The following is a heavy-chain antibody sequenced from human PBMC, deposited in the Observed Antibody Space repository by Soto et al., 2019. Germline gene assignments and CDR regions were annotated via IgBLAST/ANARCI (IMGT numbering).Heavy chain of an antibody. CDR1: GGSISSNAYY. J-gene: IGHJ4*02. D-gene: IGHD1-26*01. Sequence: QLQLQESGPGLVKASETPSLTCTVSGGSISSNAYYWGWIRQPPGKGLEWIGSVYYSGSANYNPSLKSRLTMSVDTSKNQFSLKLISVTAADTAVYYCARRPKRGSYSWCFDYWGQGTLVTVSS. CDR3: ARRPKRGSYSWCFDY. CDR2: VYYSGSA. V-gene: IGHV4-39*01.